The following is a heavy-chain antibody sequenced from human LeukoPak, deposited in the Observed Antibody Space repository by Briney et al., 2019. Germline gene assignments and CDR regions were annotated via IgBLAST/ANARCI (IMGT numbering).Heavy chain of an antibody. D-gene: IGHD2-2*01. CDR2: IRYDGSNK. CDR1: GFTFSTYG. V-gene: IGHV3-30*02. J-gene: IGHJ4*02. CDR3: AAPGVPAATYYFDY. Sequence: PGGSLRLSCAASGFTFSTYGMHWVRQAPGKGLDWVAFIRYDGSNKYYADSVKGRFTISRDNSKNTVYLQMNSPRAEDTAVYYCAAPGVPAATYYFDYWGQGTLVTVSS.